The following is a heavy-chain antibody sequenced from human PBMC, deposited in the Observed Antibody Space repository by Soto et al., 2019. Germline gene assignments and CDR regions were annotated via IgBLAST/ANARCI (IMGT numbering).Heavy chain of an antibody. V-gene: IGHV4-30-2*01. CDR1: GGYISGGHSS. CDR2: IYNSGSX. J-gene: IGHJ3*02. Sequence: PSETLSLTCAVSGGYISGGHSSWSWIRQPPGKGREWIGFIYNSGSXYYNSSLKSRVTISVDRSKNHVFLNLTSVTAADTAVYYCATYRKFFQIWGHGTMVTVSS. CDR3: ATYRKFFQI.